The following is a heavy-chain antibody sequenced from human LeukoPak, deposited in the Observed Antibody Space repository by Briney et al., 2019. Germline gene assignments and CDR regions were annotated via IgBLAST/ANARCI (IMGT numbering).Heavy chain of an antibody. J-gene: IGHJ6*02. CDR1: GFTFSSYG. V-gene: IGHV3-21*01. CDR2: IGRTPTYI. CDR3: ARLTAYNHDYSGRYGLDV. Sequence: GGSLRLSCAASGFTFSSYGMNWVRQAPGKGLEWVSSIGRTPTYIYYADSVKARFTISRDNAKDSLYLQMNSLRAEDTAVYYCARLTAYNHDYSGRYGLDVWGQGTTVTVSS. D-gene: IGHD3-22*01.